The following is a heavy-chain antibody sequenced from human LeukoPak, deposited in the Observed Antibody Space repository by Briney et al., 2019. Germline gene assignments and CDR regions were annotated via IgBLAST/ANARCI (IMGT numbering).Heavy chain of an antibody. CDR1: NYSISTDYY. D-gene: IGHD3-22*01. J-gene: IGHJ4*02. Sequence: LSLTCTVSNYSISTDYYWGWIRQPPGKGLEWVSYIIDNGRKTYYADSVKGRFTISRDNAKFSLYLQINSLRTEDTAVYYCARASEDSRGQYQGFDSWGQGTLVTVSS. V-gene: IGHV3-11*04. CDR2: IIDNGRKT. CDR3: ARASEDSRGQYQGFDS.